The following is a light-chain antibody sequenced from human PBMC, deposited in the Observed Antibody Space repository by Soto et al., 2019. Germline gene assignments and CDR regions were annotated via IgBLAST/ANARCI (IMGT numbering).Light chain of an antibody. CDR1: QSLLNSNGYNY. V-gene: IGKV2-28*01. J-gene: IGKJ1*01. Sequence: DVVMTQSPLSLPVIPGELASISCRSSQSLLNSNGYNYLDWYLQKPGQSPQLLIYLGSNRASGVPDRFSGSGSGTDFTLKISRVEAEDVGVYYCMQAPHTPRTFGQGTKVEIK. CDR3: MQAPHTPRT. CDR2: LGS.